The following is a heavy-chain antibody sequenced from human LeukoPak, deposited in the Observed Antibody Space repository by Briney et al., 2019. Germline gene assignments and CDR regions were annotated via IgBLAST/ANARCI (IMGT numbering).Heavy chain of an antibody. V-gene: IGHV3-23*01. Sequence: GGSLRLSCAASGLTFSNYAMSWFRQAPGKGLEWVSGITSGFTPHYADSVKGRFTISRDNSKNKFHLQMNSLRAEDTAVYYCAKDYSDSRVGDVFLEYWGQGTLVTVSS. CDR3: AKDYSDSRVGDVFLEY. CDR2: ITSGFTP. CDR1: GLTFSNYA. D-gene: IGHD1-26*01. J-gene: IGHJ4*02.